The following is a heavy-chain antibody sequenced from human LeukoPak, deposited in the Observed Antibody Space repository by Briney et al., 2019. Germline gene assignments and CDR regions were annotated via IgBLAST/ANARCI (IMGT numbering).Heavy chain of an antibody. V-gene: IGHV1-18*01. J-gene: IGHJ6*02. CDR1: GYTFTNYG. CDR3: ARSSAEVLNYYYYAMDV. D-gene: IGHD6-6*01. CDR2: ISGYNGNA. Sequence: ASVKVSFKASGYTFTNYGISWIRQAPGQGLEWMGWISGYNGNANYPQKLQGRVTMTTDTSTSASYMELRSLRSDDTAVYYCARSSAEVLNYYYYAMDVWAQGTTVTVSS.